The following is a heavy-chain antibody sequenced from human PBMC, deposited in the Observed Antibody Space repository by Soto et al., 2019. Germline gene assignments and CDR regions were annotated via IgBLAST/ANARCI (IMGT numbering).Heavy chain of an antibody. J-gene: IGHJ4*02. V-gene: IGHV3-21*01. CDR1: GFTFSLYS. D-gene: IGHD3-22*01. CDR3: VRARSTDSRPDY. Sequence: LRLSCAASGFTFSLYSMIWVRQAPGKGLEWVASITSSGSYIYYEDSLKGRFTISRDNAKNSLFLQLDSLRAEDTAVYFCVRARSTDSRPDYWGQGTLVTVSS. CDR2: ITSSGSYI.